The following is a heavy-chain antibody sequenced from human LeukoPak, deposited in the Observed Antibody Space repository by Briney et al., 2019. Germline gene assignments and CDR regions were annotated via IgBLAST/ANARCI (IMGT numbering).Heavy chain of an antibody. CDR2: IYSGGST. J-gene: IGHJ4*02. D-gene: IGHD1-26*01. CDR1: GFTVSSNY. V-gene: IGHV3-53*01. Sequence: GGSLRLSCAASGFTVSSNYMSWVRQVPGKGLEWVSVIYSGGSTYYADSVKGRFTISRDNSKNTLYLQMNSLRAEDTAVYYCARWRSGSYFDYWGQGTLVTVSS. CDR3: ARWRSGSYFDY.